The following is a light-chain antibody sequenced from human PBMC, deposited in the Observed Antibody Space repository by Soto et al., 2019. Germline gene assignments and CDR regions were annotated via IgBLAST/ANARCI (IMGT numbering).Light chain of an antibody. CDR1: SSDVGGYNS. CDR3: SSYTSSSTRV. Sequence: QSVLTQPASVSGSPGQSITISCTVTSSDVGGYNSVSWYQQHPGKAPKLVIYEVTNRPSGISNRFSGSKSGNTASLTISGLQAEDEGDYYCSSYTSSSTRVFGTGTKVTVL. V-gene: IGLV2-14*01. J-gene: IGLJ1*01. CDR2: EVT.